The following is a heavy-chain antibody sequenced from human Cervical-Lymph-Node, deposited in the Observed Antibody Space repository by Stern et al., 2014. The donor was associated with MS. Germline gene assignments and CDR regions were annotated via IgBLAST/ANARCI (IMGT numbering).Heavy chain of an antibody. CDR2: IWYDESNP. Sequence: VQLVESGGGVVQPGRSLRLSCAASGFTFSSYVMHWVRQAPGKGLEWVDIIWYDESNPYYADSVTGRFTISRDNFKNTLYLQMNSLRAEDTAVYFCASAYSSSHYYFDYWGQGTLVTVSS. V-gene: IGHV3-33*01. CDR1: GFTFSSYV. D-gene: IGHD6-13*01. J-gene: IGHJ4*02. CDR3: ASAYSSSHYYFDY.